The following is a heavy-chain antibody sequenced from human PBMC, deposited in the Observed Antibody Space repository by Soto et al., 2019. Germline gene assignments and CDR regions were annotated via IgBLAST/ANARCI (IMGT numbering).Heavy chain of an antibody. CDR2: IYYSGST. CDR3: ARQGYSSSWYGVAVAGIPRRNWFDP. CDR1: GGSISSSSYY. J-gene: IGHJ5*02. V-gene: IGHV4-39*01. Sequence: PSETLSLTCTVSGGSISSSSYYWGWIRQPPGKGLEWIGSIYYSGSTYYNPSLKSRVTISVDTSKNQFSLKLSSVTAADTAVYYCARQGYSSSWYGVAVAGIPRRNWFDPWGQGTLVTVLL. D-gene: IGHD6-13*01.